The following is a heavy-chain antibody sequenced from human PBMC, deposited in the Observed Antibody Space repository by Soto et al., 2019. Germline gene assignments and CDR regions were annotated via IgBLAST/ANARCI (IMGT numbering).Heavy chain of an antibody. CDR3: ARYQYYDFWSGNYTRTFDY. CDR2: INHSGST. V-gene: IGHV4-34*01. D-gene: IGHD3-3*01. CDR1: GGSFSGYY. J-gene: IGHJ4*02. Sequence: QVQLQQWGAGLLKPSETLSLTCAVYGGSFSGYYWSWIRQPPGKGLEWIGEINHSGSTNYNPSLKSRVTISVDTSKNQFSLKLSSVTAADTAVYYCARYQYYDFWSGNYTRTFDYWGQGTLVTVSS.